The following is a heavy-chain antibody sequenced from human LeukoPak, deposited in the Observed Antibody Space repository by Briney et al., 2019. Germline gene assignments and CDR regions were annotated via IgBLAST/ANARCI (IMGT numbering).Heavy chain of an antibody. D-gene: IGHD2-2*01. J-gene: IGHJ4*02. V-gene: IGHV1-69*05. CDR1: GGTFSSYA. CDR2: IIPIFGTA. CDR3: ARGYCSSTSCWFDY. Sequence: SVKVSCKASGGTFSSYAISWVRQAPGQGLEWMGGIIPIFGTANYAQKFQGRVTIATDESTSTAYMELSSLRSEDTAVYYCARGYCSSTSCWFDYWGQGTLVTVSS.